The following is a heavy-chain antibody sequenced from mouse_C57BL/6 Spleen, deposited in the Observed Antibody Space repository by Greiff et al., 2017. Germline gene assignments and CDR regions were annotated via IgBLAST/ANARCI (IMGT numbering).Heavy chain of an antibody. V-gene: IGHV5-16*01. D-gene: IGHD2-4*01. J-gene: IGHJ2*01. CDR1: GFTFSDYY. CDR3: ARGSDYDPGYYFDY. Sequence: DVMLVESEGGLVQPGSSMKLSCTASGFTFSDYYMAWVRQVPDKGLEWVANINYDGSSTYYLESLKSRFIISRDNAKNILYLQMSSLKSEDTATXYCARGSDYDPGYYFDYWGQGTTLTVSS. CDR2: INYDGSST.